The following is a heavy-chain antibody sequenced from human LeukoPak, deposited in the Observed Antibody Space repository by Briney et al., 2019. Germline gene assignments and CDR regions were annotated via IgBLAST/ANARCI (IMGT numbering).Heavy chain of an antibody. CDR2: IYYSGST. J-gene: IGHJ5*02. CDR3: ARAHYYGSGRVGWFDP. V-gene: IGHV4-61*08. Sequence: SETLSLTCTVSGGSISSGGYYWSWIRQPPGKGLEWIGYIYYSGSTNYNPSLKSRVTISVDTSKNQFSLKLSSVTAADTAVYYCARAHYYGSGRVGWFDPWGQGTLVTVSS. CDR1: GGSISSGGYY. D-gene: IGHD3-10*01.